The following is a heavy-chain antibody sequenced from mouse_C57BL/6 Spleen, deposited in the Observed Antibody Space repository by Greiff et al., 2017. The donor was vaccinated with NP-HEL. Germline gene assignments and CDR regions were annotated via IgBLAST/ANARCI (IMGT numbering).Heavy chain of an antibody. Sequence: VQLQESGPELVKPGASVKISCKASGYAFSSSWMNWVKQRPGKGLEWIGRIYPGDGDTNYNGKFKGKATLTADKSSSTAYMQLSSLTSEDSAVYFCAREEGNYFYAMDYWGQGTSVTVSS. D-gene: IGHD2-1*01. CDR2: IYPGDGDT. J-gene: IGHJ4*01. CDR1: GYAFSSSW. CDR3: AREEGNYFYAMDY. V-gene: IGHV1-82*01.